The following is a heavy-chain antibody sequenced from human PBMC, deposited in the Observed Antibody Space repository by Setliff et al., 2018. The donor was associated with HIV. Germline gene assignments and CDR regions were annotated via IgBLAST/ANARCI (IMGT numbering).Heavy chain of an antibody. D-gene: IGHD3-22*01. CDR2: IIPFFGSA. Sequence: GASVKVSCKASGYTFSTSAISWMRQAPGQGLEWMGGIIPFFGSANYAQKFQGRLTITADASSSTAYMDLSSLTSEDTAVYYCARRHFYDSSGQVWAFDIWGQGTMVTVS. J-gene: IGHJ3*02. V-gene: IGHV1-69*13. CDR3: ARRHFYDSSGQVWAFDI. CDR1: GYTFSTSA.